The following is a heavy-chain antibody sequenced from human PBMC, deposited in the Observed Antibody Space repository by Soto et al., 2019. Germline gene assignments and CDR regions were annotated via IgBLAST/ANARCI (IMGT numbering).Heavy chain of an antibody. J-gene: IGHJ3*02. CDR2: IIPIFGTA. D-gene: IGHD6-19*01. CDR1: GGTFSSYA. Sequence: QVQLVQSGAEVKKPGSSVKVSCKASGGTFSSYAISWVRQAPGQGLEWMGGIIPIFGTANYAQKFQGRVTITADESTSTAYMELRSLRSEDTAVYYCGRDPRGAVAVARGWGGAFDIWGQGTMVTVSS. V-gene: IGHV1-69*01. CDR3: GRDPRGAVAVARGWGGAFDI.